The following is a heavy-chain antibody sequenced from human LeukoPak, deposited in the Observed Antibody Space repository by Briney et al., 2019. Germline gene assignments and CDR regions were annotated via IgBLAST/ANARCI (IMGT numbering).Heavy chain of an antibody. J-gene: IGHJ4*02. Sequence: PSETLSLTCAGYGGSFSGYYWSWIRQPPGKGLEWIGEINHSGSTNYNPSLKSRVTISVDTSKNQFSLKLSSVTAADTAVYYCARGQRRGIVVVPAAIRSFDYWGQGTLVTVSS. V-gene: IGHV4-34*01. CDR1: GGSFSGYY. CDR2: INHSGST. CDR3: ARGQRRGIVVVPAAIRSFDY. D-gene: IGHD2-2*02.